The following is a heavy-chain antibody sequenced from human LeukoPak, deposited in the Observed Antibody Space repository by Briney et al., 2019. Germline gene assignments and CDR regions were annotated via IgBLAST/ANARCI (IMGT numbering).Heavy chain of an antibody. CDR2: ISYDGSNK. CDR3: AKGDTTWELPHDY. Sequence: GGTLRLSCAASGFIFSSHGMNWVRQAPGKGLEWVAVISYDGSNKYYAGSVKGRFTISRDNSKNTLYLQMNSLRAEDTAVYYCAKGDTTWELPHDYWGQGTLVIVSS. CDR1: GFIFSSHG. D-gene: IGHD1-26*01. V-gene: IGHV3-30*18. J-gene: IGHJ4*02.